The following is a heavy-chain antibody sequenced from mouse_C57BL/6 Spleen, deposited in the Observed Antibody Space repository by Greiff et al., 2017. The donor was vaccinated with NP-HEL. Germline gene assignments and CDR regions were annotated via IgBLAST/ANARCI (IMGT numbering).Heavy chain of an antibody. D-gene: IGHD2-3*01. V-gene: IGHV3-1*01. J-gene: IGHJ2*01. Sequence: EVKLQQSGPGMVKPSQSLSLTCTVTGYSITSGYDWHWIRHFPGNKLEWMGYISYSGSTNYNPSLKSRISITHDTSKNHFFLKLNSVTTEDTATYYCARADDGYYGYFDYWGQGTTLTVSS. CDR2: ISYSGST. CDR1: GYSITSGYD. CDR3: ARADDGYYGYFDY.